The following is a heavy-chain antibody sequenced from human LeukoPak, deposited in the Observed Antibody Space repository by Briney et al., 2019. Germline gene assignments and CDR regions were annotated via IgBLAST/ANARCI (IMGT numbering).Heavy chain of an antibody. D-gene: IGHD6-13*01. Sequence: PGGSLRLSCAASGFTFSSYAMHWVRQAPGKGLEWVAVISYDGSNKYYADSVKGRFTISRDTSKNTVYLQIKSLRAEDTAVYYCVRGNSRDGFDIWGQGTMVTVSS. CDR1: GFTFSSYA. CDR2: ISYDGSNK. CDR3: VRGNSRDGFDI. J-gene: IGHJ3*02. V-gene: IGHV3-30*14.